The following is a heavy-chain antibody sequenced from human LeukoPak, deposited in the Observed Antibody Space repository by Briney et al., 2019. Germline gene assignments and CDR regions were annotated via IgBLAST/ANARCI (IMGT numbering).Heavy chain of an antibody. D-gene: IGHD2-21*01. CDR3: AKGSVAIPQFFKS. CDR2: ISGTGGST. V-gene: IGHV3-23*01. J-gene: IGHJ4*02. CDR1: GFTFGSYA. Sequence: GGSLRLSCAASGFTFGSYAMGWVRQAPGKGLEWVASISGTGGSTFYADFAKGRFIISRDNSKDTLSLQLNSLTGTDTAVYFCAKGSVAIPQFFKSWGRGILVTVSS.